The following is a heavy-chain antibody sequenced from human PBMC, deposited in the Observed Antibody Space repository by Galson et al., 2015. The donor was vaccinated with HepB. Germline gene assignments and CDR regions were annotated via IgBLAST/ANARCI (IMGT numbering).Heavy chain of an antibody. CDR1: GFPLSFCG. Sequence: SLRLSCAVSGFPLSFCGIHWVRQAPGKGLVWVSRINGDGSITNYADFVKGRFTISRDNAKNTLYLQVNSLRAEDTAMYYCARGDIVGYYMDVWGKGTTVTVSS. V-gene: IGHV3-74*01. CDR3: ARGDIVGYYMDV. J-gene: IGHJ6*03. D-gene: IGHD2-21*01. CDR2: INGDGSIT.